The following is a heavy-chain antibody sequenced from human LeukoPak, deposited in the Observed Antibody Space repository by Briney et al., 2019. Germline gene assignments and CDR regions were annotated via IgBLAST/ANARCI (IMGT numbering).Heavy chain of an antibody. CDR2: IKQDGSEK. V-gene: IGHV3-7*01. Sequence: PGGSLRLSCAASGFTFSSYWMSWVRQAPGKGLEWVANIKQDGSEKYYVDSVKGRFTISRDNAKNSLYLQMNSLRAEDTAVYYCARVPVLLWFGEPKGMDVWGQGTTITVSS. CDR1: GFTFSSYW. D-gene: IGHD3-10*01. CDR3: ARVPVLLWFGEPKGMDV. J-gene: IGHJ6*02.